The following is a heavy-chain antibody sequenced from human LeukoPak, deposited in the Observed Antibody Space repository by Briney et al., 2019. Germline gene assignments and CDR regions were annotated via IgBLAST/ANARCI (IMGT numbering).Heavy chain of an antibody. V-gene: IGHV3-23*01. CDR2: INDNGAGT. D-gene: IGHD3-16*01. Sequence: GGSLRLSCAASGFTFSSYAMNWVRQAPGKGLKWVSTINDNGAGTYYADSVKGRSTISRGNSYNTVSLQMNSLRDEDTGVYYCAKGLRTGVGPYMGYHYYMDVWGKGATVTVSS. CDR3: AKGLRTGVGPYMGYHYYMDV. J-gene: IGHJ6*03. CDR1: GFTFSSYA.